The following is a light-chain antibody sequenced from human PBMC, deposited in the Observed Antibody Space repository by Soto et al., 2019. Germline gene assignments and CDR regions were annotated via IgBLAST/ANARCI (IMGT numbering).Light chain of an antibody. CDR2: KAS. V-gene: IGKV1-5*03. CDR3: QQYNSYWT. CDR1: QSISSW. Sequence: DVQMTQSPSTLSASVGDRVTITCRVSQSISSWLAWYQQKPGKAPKLLIYKASSLESGVPSRFSGSGSGTEFTLTISSLQPDDFATYYCQQYNSYWTFGQGTKVAIK. J-gene: IGKJ1*01.